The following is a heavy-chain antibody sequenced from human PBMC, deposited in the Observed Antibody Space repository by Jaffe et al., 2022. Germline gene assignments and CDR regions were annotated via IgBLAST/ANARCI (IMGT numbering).Heavy chain of an antibody. Sequence: EVQLVESGGGLVQPGGSLRLSCAASGFTFSSYDMHWVRQATGKGLEWVSAIGTAGDTYYPGSVKGRFTISRENAKNSLYLQMNSLRAGDTAVYYCARSSGIVGAFDIWGQGTMVTVSS. CDR1: GFTFSSYD. CDR3: ARSSGIVGAFDI. J-gene: IGHJ3*02. V-gene: IGHV3-13*01. D-gene: IGHD3-10*01. CDR2: IGTAGDT.